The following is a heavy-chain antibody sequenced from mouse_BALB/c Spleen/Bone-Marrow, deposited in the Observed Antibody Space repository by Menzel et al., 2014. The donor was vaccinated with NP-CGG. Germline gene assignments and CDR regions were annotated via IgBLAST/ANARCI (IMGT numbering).Heavy chain of an antibody. CDR2: KWAGGTT. D-gene: IGHD4-1*01. CDR3: ARTGTKDYFDY. Sequence: QVQLQQPGPGLVAPSQSLSIPCTVSGFSLTSYGVHWVRQPPGKGLEWLGVKWAGGTTSYNSALMSRLSISRDNSKSQVFLKMNSLQTDDTAIYYCARTGTKDYFDYWGQGTTLTVSS. J-gene: IGHJ2*01. V-gene: IGHV2-9*02. CDR1: GFSLTSYG.